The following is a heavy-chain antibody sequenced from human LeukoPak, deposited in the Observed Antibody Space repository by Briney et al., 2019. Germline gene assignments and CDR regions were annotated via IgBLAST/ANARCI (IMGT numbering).Heavy chain of an antibody. J-gene: IGHJ4*02. D-gene: IGHD6-13*01. CDR1: GFTFSSYW. CDR2: LSGSGTTT. V-gene: IGHV3-23*01. Sequence: PGGCLRLSCAASGFTFSSYWVHWVRRAPGKGLEWVSALSGSGTTTYYADSVKGRFTISRDISKNTLYLQMNSLRAEDTAVYYCAKPISAASGTDFDYWGQGTLVTVSS. CDR3: AKPISAASGTDFDY.